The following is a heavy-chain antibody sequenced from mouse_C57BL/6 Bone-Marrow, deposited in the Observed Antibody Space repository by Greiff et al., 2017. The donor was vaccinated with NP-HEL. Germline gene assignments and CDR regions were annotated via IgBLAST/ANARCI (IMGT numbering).Heavy chain of an antibody. CDR2: ISDGGSYT. V-gene: IGHV5-4*01. Sequence: EVQVVESGGGLVKPGGSLKLSCAASGFTFSSYAMSWVRQTPEKRLEWVATISDGGSYTYYPDNVKGRFTISRDNAKNNLYLQMSHLKSEDTAMYYCARDYYDPLYYAMDYWGQGTSVTVSS. D-gene: IGHD1-1*01. J-gene: IGHJ4*01. CDR1: GFTFSSYA. CDR3: ARDYYDPLYYAMDY.